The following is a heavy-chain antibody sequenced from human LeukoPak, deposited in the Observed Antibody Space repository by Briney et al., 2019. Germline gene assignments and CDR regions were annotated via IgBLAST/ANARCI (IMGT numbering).Heavy chain of an antibody. J-gene: IGHJ4*02. CDR3: VRDVGRFYYDSTGEDH. D-gene: IGHD3-22*01. CDR1: GFTFSDYS. V-gene: IGHV3-48*04. Sequence: GGSLRLSCAVSGFTFSDYSMNWVRQAPGKGLEWVSYISSASRTIKYADFVRGRFTVSRDNAKKSLHLQMNRLTTEDTAVYFCVRDVGRFYYDSTGEDHWGQGTLVTVSS. CDR2: ISSASRTI.